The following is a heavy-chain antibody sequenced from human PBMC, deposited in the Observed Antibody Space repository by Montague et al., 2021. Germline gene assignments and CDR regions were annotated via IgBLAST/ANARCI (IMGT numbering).Heavy chain of an antibody. CDR1: GFNVNSHY. CDR3: ARDESNTSSLDY. J-gene: IGHJ4*02. V-gene: IGHV3-53*01. CDR2: TYTGGSA. Sequence: SLRLSCAASGFNVNSHYMSWVRQAPGKGLEWVSVTYTGGSAYYADSVKGRFTVTRDSSKNMVYLQMDSLRAEDTAVYLCARDESNTSSLDYWGQGTLVTVSS. D-gene: IGHD3-10*01.